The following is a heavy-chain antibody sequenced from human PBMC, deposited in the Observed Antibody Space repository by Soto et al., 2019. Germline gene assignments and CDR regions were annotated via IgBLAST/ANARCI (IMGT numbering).Heavy chain of an antibody. Sequence: EVQLLESGGGLVQPGGSLRLSCAASGFTFSSYAMSWVRQAPGNGREWVSAISGSGGSTYYADSVMGQFTISVDNSKNTLYLQMNSLIAEDTAVYYCAKQSYYFDYWGQGTLDTVSS. J-gene: IGHJ4*02. V-gene: IGHV3-23*01. CDR2: ISGSGGST. CDR3: AKQSYYFDY. CDR1: GFTFSSYA.